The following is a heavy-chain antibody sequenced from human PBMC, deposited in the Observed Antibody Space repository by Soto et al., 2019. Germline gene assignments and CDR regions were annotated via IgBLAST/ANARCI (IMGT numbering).Heavy chain of an antibody. J-gene: IGHJ6*02. CDR3: AAGRITIFGVVVPAGMDV. D-gene: IGHD3-3*01. Sequence: SVKVSCKASGYTFTGYYMQWVRQARGQRLEWIGWIVVGSGNTNYAQKFQERVTITRDMSTSTAYMELSSLRSEDTAVYYCAAGRITIFGVVVPAGMDVWGQGTTVTVS. CDR1: GYTFTGYY. V-gene: IGHV1-58*02. CDR2: IVVGSGNT.